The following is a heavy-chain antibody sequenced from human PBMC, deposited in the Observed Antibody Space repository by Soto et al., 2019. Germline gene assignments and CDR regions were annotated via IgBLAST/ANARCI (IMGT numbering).Heavy chain of an antibody. CDR3: ARQHDGDYVGAFDI. CDR2: INSDGSST. V-gene: IGHV3-74*01. J-gene: IGHJ3*02. CDR1: GFTFSSYW. D-gene: IGHD4-17*01. Sequence: EVQLVESGGGLVQPGGSLRLSCAASGFTFSSYWMHWVRQAPGKGLVWVSRINSDGSSTSYADSVKGRFTISRDNAKNTLYLQMNSLRAEDTGVYYCARQHDGDYVGAFDILGQGTMVTVSS.